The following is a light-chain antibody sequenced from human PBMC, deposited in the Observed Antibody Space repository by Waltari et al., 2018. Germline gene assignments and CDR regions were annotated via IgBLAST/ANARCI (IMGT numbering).Light chain of an antibody. CDR3: QQSYSTQVT. J-gene: IGKJ5*01. V-gene: IGKV1-39*01. CDR2: AAS. Sequence: DIQMTQSPSYLYASLGDRVTITCRESQSISSYLNWYQQKPGKAPKLLIYAASSLQSGVPSRFSGSGSGTDFTLTISSLQPEDFATYYCQQSYSTQVTFGQGTRLEIK. CDR1: QSISSY.